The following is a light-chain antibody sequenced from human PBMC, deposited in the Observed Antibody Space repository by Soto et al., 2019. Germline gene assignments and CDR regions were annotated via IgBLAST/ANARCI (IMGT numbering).Light chain of an antibody. CDR3: SSYTSRNTFV. J-gene: IGLJ1*01. V-gene: IGLV2-14*01. CDR1: SSDVGGYNY. Sequence: QSALTQPASVSGSPGQSITISCTGTSSDVGGYNYVSWYQQLPGKAPKLMFYEVSDRPSGLSNRFSGSKSGNTASLTISGLQDEDEADYYCSSYTSRNTFVFGTGTKVTVL. CDR2: EVS.